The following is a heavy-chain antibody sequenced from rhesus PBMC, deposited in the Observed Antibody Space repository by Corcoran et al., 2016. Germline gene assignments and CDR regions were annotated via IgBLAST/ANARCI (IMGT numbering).Heavy chain of an antibody. Sequence: QVTLKESGPALVKPTQTLTLTCTFSGFSLTTSGMGVGWIRQPPGKALEWLALIYWDDDKSYSTSLKNRLTISKDISKSQVVLTMTNMDPVDTATYYCARGNWNDRTFDFWGQGLRVTVSS. J-gene: IGHJ3*01. CDR3: ARGNWNDRTFDF. CDR2: IYWDDDK. CDR1: GFSLTTSGMG. D-gene: IGHD1-7*02. V-gene: IGHV2-174*01.